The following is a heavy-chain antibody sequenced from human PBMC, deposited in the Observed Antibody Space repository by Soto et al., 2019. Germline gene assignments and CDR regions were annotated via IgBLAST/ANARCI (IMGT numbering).Heavy chain of an antibody. Sequence: ASVKVSCKASGYTFTISGISWVRQAPGQGLEWMGWISTYNGDTNYAQTFQGRVTMTTDTSTSTVHMEVRSLRSDDTAVYYCAREGGPPYYYYGMDVWAQGTPVTFSS. CDR2: ISTYNGDT. J-gene: IGHJ6*02. CDR1: GYTFTISG. CDR3: AREGGPPYYYYGMDV. V-gene: IGHV1-18*01.